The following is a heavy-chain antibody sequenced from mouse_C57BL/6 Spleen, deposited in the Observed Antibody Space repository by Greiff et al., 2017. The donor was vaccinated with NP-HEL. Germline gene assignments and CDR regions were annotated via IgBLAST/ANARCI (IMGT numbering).Heavy chain of an antibody. D-gene: IGHD2-1*01. V-gene: IGHV1-5*01. J-gene: IGHJ4*01. CDR3: TGGNYDYAMDY. CDR2: LYPGNSDP. CDR1: GYTFTSYW. Sequence: EVHLVESGTVLARPGASVKMSCKTSGYTFTSYWMHWVTQRPGQGLEWIGALYPGNSDPSYNQKFKGKAKLTAVTSASTAYMELSSLTNEDSAVYYCTGGNYDYAMDYWGQGTSVTVSS.